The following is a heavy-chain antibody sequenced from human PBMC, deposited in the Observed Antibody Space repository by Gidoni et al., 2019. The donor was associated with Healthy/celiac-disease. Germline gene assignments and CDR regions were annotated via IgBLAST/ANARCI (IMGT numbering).Heavy chain of an antibody. CDR3: ARDRSSSSGWFDP. CDR1: GFTFSSYW. CDR2: IKQDGSEK. V-gene: IGHV3-7*03. D-gene: IGHD6-6*01. J-gene: IGHJ5*02. Sequence: EVQLVESGGGLVQPGGSLRLSCAASGFTFSSYWMGWVRQAPGKGLEWVANIKQDGSEKYYVDSVKGRFTISRDNAKNSLYLQMNSLRAEDTAVYYCARDRSSSSGWFDPWGQGTLVTVSS.